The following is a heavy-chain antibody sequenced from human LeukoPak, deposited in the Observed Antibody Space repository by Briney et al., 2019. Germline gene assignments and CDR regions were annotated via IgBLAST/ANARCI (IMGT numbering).Heavy chain of an antibody. CDR1: GDSVSNNSAA. Sequence: TSQTLSLTCAISGDSVSNNSAAWNWIRQSPSRGLEWLGRTYQRSKWYNDYAVSVKSRITINPDISKNQFSLQLNSVTPEDTAVYYCARSPSPYSSGWYFDYWGQGTLVTVSS. CDR2: TYQRSKWYN. D-gene: IGHD6-19*01. J-gene: IGHJ4*02. V-gene: IGHV6-1*01. CDR3: ARSPSPYSSGWYFDY.